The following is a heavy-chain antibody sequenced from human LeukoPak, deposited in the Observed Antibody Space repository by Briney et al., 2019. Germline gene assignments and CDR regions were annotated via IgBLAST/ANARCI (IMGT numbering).Heavy chain of an antibody. V-gene: IGHV3-15*01. CDR2: IQSETDGGTT. Sequence: GGSLRLSCAASGFGFSHAWMTWVRQAPGKGLEWIGRIQSETDGGTTDYAAPVKGRFTISRDDSKNMLYLQMNSLKNEDTAVYYCTTSPQWLENWGQGTLVTVSP. J-gene: IGHJ4*02. CDR3: TTSPQWLEN. CDR1: GFGFSHAW. D-gene: IGHD6-19*01.